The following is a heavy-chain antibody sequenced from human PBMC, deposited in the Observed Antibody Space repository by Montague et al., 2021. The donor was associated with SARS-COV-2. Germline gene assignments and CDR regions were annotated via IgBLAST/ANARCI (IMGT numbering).Heavy chain of an antibody. CDR2: IFYSGSS. CDR3: VRFQEGKFGSIPYSPFWYFDL. V-gene: IGHV4-59*08. D-gene: IGHD3-10*01. CDR1: GGSISSYY. Sequence: SETLSLTCTVSGGSISSYYWSWIRQPPGKGLEYIGYIFYSGSSTYNPSLKSRVTMSVDTSKNQFSLKLTSVSAADTAVYYCVRFQEGKFGSIPYSPFWYFDLWGHGTLVTVSS. J-gene: IGHJ2*01.